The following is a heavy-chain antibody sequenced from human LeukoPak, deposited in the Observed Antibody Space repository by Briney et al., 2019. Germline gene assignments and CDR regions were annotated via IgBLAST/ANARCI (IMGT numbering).Heavy chain of an antibody. V-gene: IGHV1-69*06. J-gene: IGHJ3*02. Sequence: SVKVSCKASGGTFSIYAISWVRQAPGQGVERMGGIIPIFGTANYAQKFQGRVTITADKSTSTAYMELSSLRSEDTAVYYCAGDYDILTGYYRGNAFDIWGQGTMVTVSS. CDR3: AGDYDILTGYYRGNAFDI. CDR2: IIPIFGTA. D-gene: IGHD3-9*01. CDR1: GGTFSIYA.